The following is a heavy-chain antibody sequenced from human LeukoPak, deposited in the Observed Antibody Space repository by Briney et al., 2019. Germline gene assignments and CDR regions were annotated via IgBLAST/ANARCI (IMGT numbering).Heavy chain of an antibody. CDR3: AKWAGDETYSSPYYGPLDH. V-gene: IGHV3-23*01. CDR2: ISGTGTT. J-gene: IGHJ4*02. D-gene: IGHD6-13*01. CDR1: GFTFSAYV. Sequence: GGSLRLSCAASGFTFSAYVLTWVRQAPGKGLEWVSSISGTGTTYYADSVKGRFTISRDNSQKTLYLQISSLRPEGTARYYCAKWAGDETYSSPYYGPLDHWGQGTLVTVSS.